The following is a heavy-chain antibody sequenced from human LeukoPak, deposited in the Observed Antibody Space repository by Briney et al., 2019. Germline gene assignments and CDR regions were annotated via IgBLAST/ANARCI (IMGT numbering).Heavy chain of an antibody. Sequence: SETLSLTCAASSESFTAYYWSWIRQSPEKGLEWIGHINHVGSTNYNPSLRSRVTLSVDTSNSQFSLEVKSVTAADTATYYCARGQGWPSHFDFWGQGALVTVSS. J-gene: IGHJ4*02. CDR2: INHVGST. V-gene: IGHV4-34*01. CDR1: SESFTAYY. CDR3: ARGQGWPSHFDF. D-gene: IGHD5-24*01.